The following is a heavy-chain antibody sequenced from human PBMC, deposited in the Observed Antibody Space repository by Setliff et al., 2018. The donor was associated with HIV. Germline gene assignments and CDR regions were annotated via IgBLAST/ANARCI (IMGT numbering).Heavy chain of an antibody. Sequence: GGSLRLSCAASGFIFSSYAMSWVRQAPGKGLEWVANIKQDGSEKYYVDSVKGRFTISRDNAKNSLYLQMDSLRVEDTTVYYCTRKLAPGHGMDVWGQGTTVTVSS. CDR3: TRKLAPGHGMDV. CDR2: IKQDGSEK. V-gene: IGHV3-7*01. D-gene: IGHD3-3*02. J-gene: IGHJ6*02. CDR1: GFIFSSYA.